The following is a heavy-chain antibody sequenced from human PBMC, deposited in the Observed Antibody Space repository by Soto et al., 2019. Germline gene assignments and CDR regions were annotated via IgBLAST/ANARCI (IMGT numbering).Heavy chain of an antibody. J-gene: IGHJ4*02. D-gene: IGHD1-1*01. Sequence: ASVKVSCKASGYTFSDYYIHWVRQAPGQGLEWMGWINPNSGGTKYAPKFQGGVTMTRDTSITTAYMELSGLRSGDTAVYYCAREPATAKPEGVDFWGQGTLVTVSS. V-gene: IGHV1-2*02. CDR1: GYTFSDYY. CDR3: AREPATAKPEGVDF. CDR2: INPNSGGT.